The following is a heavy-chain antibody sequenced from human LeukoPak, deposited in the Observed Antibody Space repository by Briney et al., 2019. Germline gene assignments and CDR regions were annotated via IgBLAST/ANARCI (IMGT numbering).Heavy chain of an antibody. J-gene: IGHJ5*02. CDR3: AKLDLYRDYICS. CDR2: ISGSGGST. D-gene: IGHD4-11*01. Sequence: GGSLRLSCVASGFTFSSYGMNWVRQSPWKGLEWVSGISGSGGSTYHADSMKGRFTISRDNSKNTLYLQMNSLRVEDAALYYCAKLDLYRDYICSWGQGTLVTVSS. CDR1: GFTFSSYG. V-gene: IGHV3-23*01.